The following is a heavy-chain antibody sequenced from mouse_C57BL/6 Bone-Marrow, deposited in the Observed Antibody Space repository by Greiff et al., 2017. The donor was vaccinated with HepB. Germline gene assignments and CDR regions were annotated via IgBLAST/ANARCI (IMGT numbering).Heavy chain of an antibody. V-gene: IGHV1-20*01. Sequence: EVQLQQSGPELVKPGDSVKISCKASGYSFTGYFMNWVMQSHGKSLEWIGRINPYNGDTFYNQKFKGKATLTVDKSSSTAHMELRSLTSEDSAVYYCARSYYYGSRGWFAYWGQGTLVTVSA. D-gene: IGHD1-1*01. CDR1: GYSFTGYF. J-gene: IGHJ3*01. CDR3: ARSYYYGSRGWFAY. CDR2: INPYNGDT.